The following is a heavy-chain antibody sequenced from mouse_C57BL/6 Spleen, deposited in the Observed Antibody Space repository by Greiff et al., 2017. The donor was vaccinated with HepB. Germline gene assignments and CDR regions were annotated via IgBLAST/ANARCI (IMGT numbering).Heavy chain of an antibody. CDR1: GYTFTDYE. Sequence: QVQLQQSGAELVRPGASVTLSCKASGYTFTDYEMHWVKQTPVHGLEWIGAIDPETGGTAYNQKFKGKAILTADKSSSTAYMELRSLTSEDSAVYYWTRWLYYSNYVYAMDYWGQGTSVTVSS. V-gene: IGHV1-15*01. CDR3: TRWLYYSNYVYAMDY. CDR2: IDPETGGT. D-gene: IGHD2-5*01. J-gene: IGHJ4*01.